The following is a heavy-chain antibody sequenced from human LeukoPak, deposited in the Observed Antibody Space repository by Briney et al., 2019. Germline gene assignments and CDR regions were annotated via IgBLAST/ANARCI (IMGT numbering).Heavy chain of an antibody. CDR1: GFTFSNYS. V-gene: IGHV3-21*01. CDR2: ISSSSSYI. Sequence: GGSLRLSCAASGFTFSNYSMNWVRQAPGKGLEWVSSISSSSSYIYYADSVKGRFTISRDNAKNSLYLQMNSLRAEDTAVYYCARGTCSSTGCPLFDYWGQGTLATVSS. D-gene: IGHD2-2*01. CDR3: ARGTCSSTGCPLFDY. J-gene: IGHJ4*02.